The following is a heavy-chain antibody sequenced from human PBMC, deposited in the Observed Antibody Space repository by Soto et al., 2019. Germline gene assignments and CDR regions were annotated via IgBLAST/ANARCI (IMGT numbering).Heavy chain of an antibody. Sequence: GGSLRLSCAASGLTFSSYAMSWVRQAPGKGLEWVSAISGSGGSTYYADSVKGRFTISRDNSKNTLYLQMNSLRAEDTAVYYCAKVVWSGLTFDAFDIWGQGTMVTVSS. CDR3: AKVVWSGLTFDAFDI. J-gene: IGHJ3*02. D-gene: IGHD3-3*01. CDR1: GLTFSSYA. CDR2: ISGSGGST. V-gene: IGHV3-23*01.